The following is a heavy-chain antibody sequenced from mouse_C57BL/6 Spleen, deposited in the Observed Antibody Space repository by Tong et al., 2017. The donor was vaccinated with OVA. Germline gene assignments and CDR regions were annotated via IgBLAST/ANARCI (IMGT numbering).Heavy chain of an antibody. V-gene: IGHV1S56*01. CDR3: ARGGRRRDFDY. CDR1: GYTFTSYY. Sequence: VQLQQSGPELVKPGASVRISCKASGYTFTSYYIHWVKQRPGQGLEWIGWIYPGNVNTKYNEKFKGKATLTADKSSSTAYMQLSSLTSEDSAVYCCARGGRRRDFDYWGQGTTLTVSS. CDR2: IYPGNVNT. J-gene: IGHJ2*01.